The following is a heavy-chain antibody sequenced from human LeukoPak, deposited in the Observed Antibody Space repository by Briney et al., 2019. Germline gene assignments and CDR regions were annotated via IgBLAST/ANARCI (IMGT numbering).Heavy chain of an antibody. CDR3: AKEYSGYDFDY. V-gene: IGHV3-23*01. J-gene: IGHJ4*02. CDR1: GFTLRSYD. CDR2: TSRSGVNS. Sequence: GGSLRLSCAASGFTLRSYDMSWVRQAPGKGLEWAAATSRSGVNSYYADSVRGRFTISRDNSQNTLYLQMGSLRAEDTALYYCAKEYSGYDFDYWGQGTLVTVSS. D-gene: IGHD5-12*01.